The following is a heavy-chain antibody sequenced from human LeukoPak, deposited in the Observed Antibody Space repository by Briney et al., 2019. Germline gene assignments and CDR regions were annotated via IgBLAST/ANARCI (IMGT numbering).Heavy chain of an antibody. CDR2: IYYSGST. CDR3: ARRIVSVPPIQEGNRLDP. J-gene: IGHJ5*02. CDR1: GGSISSSSYY. V-gene: IGHV4-39*01. D-gene: IGHD2-21*02. Sequence: PSETLSLTCTVSGGSISSSSYYWGWIRQPPGKGLEWIGSIYYSGSTYYNPSLKSRVTISVDTSKSQFSLKLSSVTAADTAVYYCARRIVSVPPIQEGNRLDPWGQGTLVTVSS.